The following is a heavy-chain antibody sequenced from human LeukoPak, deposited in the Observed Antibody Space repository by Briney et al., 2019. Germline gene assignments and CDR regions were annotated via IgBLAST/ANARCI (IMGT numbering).Heavy chain of an antibody. CDR1: GYTFTGYY. J-gene: IGHJ6*02. Sequence: ASVKVSCKASGYTFTGYYMHWVRQAPGQGLEWMGGIIPIFGTANYAQKFQGRVTITADESTSTAYMELSSLRSEDTAVYYCARYGSGSYYNPALTHYYYYGMDVWGQGTTVTVSS. V-gene: IGHV1-69*13. CDR3: ARYGSGSYYNPALTHYYYYGMDV. D-gene: IGHD3-10*01. CDR2: IIPIFGTA.